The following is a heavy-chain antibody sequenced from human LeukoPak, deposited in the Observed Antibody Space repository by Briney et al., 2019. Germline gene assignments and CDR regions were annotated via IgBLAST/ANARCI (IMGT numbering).Heavy chain of an antibody. D-gene: IGHD5-12*01. CDR3: ARTAYSDYSLGF. Sequence: PGRSLRLSCAASGFTFSSYGMHWVRQAPGKGLVWVSRISSDGSSTSYADSVKGRFTISRDNAKNTLYLQMNSLRAEDTAVYYCARTAYSDYSLGFWGQGTLVTVSS. CDR2: ISSDGSST. J-gene: IGHJ4*02. V-gene: IGHV3-74*01. CDR1: GFTFSSYG.